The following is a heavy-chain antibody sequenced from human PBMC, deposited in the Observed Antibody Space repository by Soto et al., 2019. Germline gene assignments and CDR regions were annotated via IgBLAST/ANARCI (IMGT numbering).Heavy chain of an antibody. CDR1: GASITGTSY. Sequence: PSATRSITCTVSGASITGTSYWSWIRHPAWKGLEWIGRFSLSGTTNYNPSLRSRVTMSADVSKNQFSLRLTSVTAADTALYYCARGMTPPGAPAWYYFDSWGQGTLVTVSS. CDR3: ARGMTPPGAPAWYYFDS. J-gene: IGHJ4*02. V-gene: IGHV4-4*07. D-gene: IGHD2-8*02. CDR2: FSLSGTT.